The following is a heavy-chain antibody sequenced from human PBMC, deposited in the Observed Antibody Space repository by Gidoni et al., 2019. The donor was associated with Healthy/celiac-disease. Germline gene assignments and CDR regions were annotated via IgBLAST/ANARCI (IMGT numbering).Heavy chain of an antibody. CDR2: ISYDGSNK. J-gene: IGHJ3*02. Sequence: QVQLVESGGGVVQPGRSLRLSCAASGCTSSRYARHWVRQAPGKGLEWVAVISYDGSNKYYADSVKGRFTISRDNSKNTLYLQMNSLRAEDTAVYYCARTYYYDSSGSDAFDIWGQGTMVTVSS. CDR3: ARTYYYDSSGSDAFDI. V-gene: IGHV3-30*04. CDR1: GCTSSRYA. D-gene: IGHD3-22*01.